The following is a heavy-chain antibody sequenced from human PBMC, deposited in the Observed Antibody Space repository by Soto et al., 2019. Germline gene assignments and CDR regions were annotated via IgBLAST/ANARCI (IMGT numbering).Heavy chain of an antibody. Sequence: QPGGSLRLSCAASGLTFSSYAMSWVRQAPGKGLEWVSAISGSGGSTYYADSVEGRFTISRDNSKNTLYLQMNSLRAEDTAVYYCAKDDYYDSSGPYAFDIWGQGTMVTVSS. D-gene: IGHD3-22*01. J-gene: IGHJ3*02. CDR1: GLTFSSYA. CDR2: ISGSGGST. CDR3: AKDDYYDSSGPYAFDI. V-gene: IGHV3-23*01.